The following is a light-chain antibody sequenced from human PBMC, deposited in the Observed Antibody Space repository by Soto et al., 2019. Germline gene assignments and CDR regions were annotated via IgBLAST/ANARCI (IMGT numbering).Light chain of an antibody. CDR2: DVT. J-gene: IGLJ1*01. CDR1: SSDVGGYNY. CDR3: SSYTTSNTRQIV. V-gene: IGLV2-14*03. Sequence: QSALTQPASVSGAPVQSITISCTGTSSDVGGYNYVSWYQHHPGKAPKLIIYDVTNRPSGVSNPFSGSKSGNTASLTISGLQPEDEADYYCSSYTTSNTRQIVFGTGTKVTVL.